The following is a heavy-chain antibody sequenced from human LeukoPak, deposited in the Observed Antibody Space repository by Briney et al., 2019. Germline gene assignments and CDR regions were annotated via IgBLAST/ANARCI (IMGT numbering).Heavy chain of an antibody. V-gene: IGHV3-23*01. D-gene: IGHD3-22*01. CDR3: ARDPRGLYDSSGYYPRFFDY. Sequence: GGSLRLSCAASGFTFSSYAMSWVRQAPGKGLEWVSAISGSGGSTYYADSVKGRFTISRDNSKNTLYLQMNSLRAEDTAVYYCARDPRGLYDSSGYYPRFFDYWGQGTLVTVSS. CDR2: ISGSGGST. CDR1: GFTFSSYA. J-gene: IGHJ4*02.